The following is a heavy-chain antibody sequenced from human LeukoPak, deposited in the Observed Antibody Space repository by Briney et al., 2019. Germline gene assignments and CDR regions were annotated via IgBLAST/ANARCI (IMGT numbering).Heavy chain of an antibody. CDR1: GFNLRTYW. J-gene: IGHJ6*02. CDR3: ARDPGYYYYGMDV. Sequence: PGGSLRLSCAVTGFNLRTYWIRWVRHSPGRGLEWVARINGEGSRIMYADSVRGRFTISRDNAKNTAYLQMNSLRAEDTALYYCARDPGYYYYGMDVWGQGTTVVVSS. V-gene: IGHV3-74*03. CDR2: INGEGSRI.